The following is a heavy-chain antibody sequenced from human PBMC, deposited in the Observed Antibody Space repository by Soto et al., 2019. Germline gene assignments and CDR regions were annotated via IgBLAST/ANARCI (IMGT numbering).Heavy chain of an antibody. CDR1: GFTFSSHA. V-gene: IGHV3-23*01. CDR2: ISGSGGST. D-gene: IGHD3-9*01. J-gene: IGHJ6*02. CDR3: AKDRAYYDILTGYYSIYYYYGMDV. Sequence: GEPLKISCAASGFTFSSHAMSWVRQAPGKGLEWVSAISGSGGSTYYADSVKGRFTISRDNSKNTLYLQMNSLRAEDTAVYYCAKDRAYYDILTGYYSIYYYYGMDVWGQGTTVTVSS.